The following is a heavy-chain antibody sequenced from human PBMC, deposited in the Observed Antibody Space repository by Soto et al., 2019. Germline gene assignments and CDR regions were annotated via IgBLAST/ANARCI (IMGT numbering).Heavy chain of an antibody. D-gene: IGHD3-16*01. J-gene: IGHJ3*01. CDR1: GDTFDTYT. Sequence: QVQLVQSGTEVRKPGSSVNVSCQASGDTFDTYTFSWVRQAPGQGLQWMGEIIPMFRTTNYAPRFQGRLTLTADDSTRIVYMELNNLTFEDTAVYYCAGGDGGADAFDLWGQGTMIAVSS. V-gene: IGHV1-69*12. CDR3: AGGDGGADAFDL. CDR2: IIPMFRTT.